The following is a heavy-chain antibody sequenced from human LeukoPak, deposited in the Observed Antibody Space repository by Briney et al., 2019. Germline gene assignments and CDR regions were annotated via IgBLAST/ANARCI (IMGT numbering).Heavy chain of an antibody. V-gene: IGHV1-69*13. CDR3: ARDGGYCSSTSCPYNWFDP. J-gene: IGHJ5*02. D-gene: IGHD2-2*01. CDR1: GGTFSSYA. CDR2: IIPIFGTA. Sequence: ASVKVSCKAPGGTFSSYAISWVRQAPGQGLEWLGGIIPIFGTANYAQKFQGRVTITADESTSTAYMELSSLRSEDTAVYYCARDGGYCSSTSCPYNWFDPWGQGTLVTVSS.